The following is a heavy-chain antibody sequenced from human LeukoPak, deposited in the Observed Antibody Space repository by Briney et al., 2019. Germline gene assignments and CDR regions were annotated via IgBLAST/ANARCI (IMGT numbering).Heavy chain of an antibody. D-gene: IGHD3-22*01. CDR1: GGSFSGYY. Sequence: SETLSLTCAVYGGSFSGYYWSWIRQPPGKGLEWIGEINHSGSTDYNPSLKSRVTISVDTSKNQFSLKLSSVTAADTAVYYCARVVQSTDSSGFYLPEYFQHWGQGTLVTVSS. J-gene: IGHJ1*01. V-gene: IGHV4-34*01. CDR2: INHSGST. CDR3: ARVVQSTDSSGFYLPEYFQH.